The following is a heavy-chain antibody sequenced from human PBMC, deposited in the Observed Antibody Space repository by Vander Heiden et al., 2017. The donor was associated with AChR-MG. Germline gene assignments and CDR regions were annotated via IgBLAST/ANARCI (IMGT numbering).Heavy chain of an antibody. CDR1: GFTFSSYG. CDR3: AKDSYDYDSSGYYAKV. CDR2: IRYDGSNK. V-gene: IGHV3-30*02. D-gene: IGHD3-22*01. J-gene: IGHJ4*02. Sequence: QVQLVESGGGVVQPGGSLRLSCAASGFTFSSYGMHWVRQAPGKGLEGVAFIRYDGSNKYYADSVKGRFTISRDNSKNTRYLQMNSLRAEETAVYYCAKDSYDYDSSGYYAKVWGQGTLVTVSS.